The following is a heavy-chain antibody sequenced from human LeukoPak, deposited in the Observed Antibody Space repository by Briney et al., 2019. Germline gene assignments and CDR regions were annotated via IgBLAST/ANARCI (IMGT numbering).Heavy chain of an antibody. CDR3: ARHAYXSGWYXRWFXX. D-gene: IGHD6-19*01. CDR1: GGSIKSNNW. V-gene: IGHV4-4*02. Sequence: SETLSLTCAVSGGSIKSNNWWSWVRQPPGKGLEWIGEIYHSGSTYYNPSLKSRVTISVDTSKNQFSLKLSSVTAADTAVYYCARHAYXSGWYXRWFXXXXQGTLVTVSS. CDR2: IYHSGST. J-gene: IGHJ5*02.